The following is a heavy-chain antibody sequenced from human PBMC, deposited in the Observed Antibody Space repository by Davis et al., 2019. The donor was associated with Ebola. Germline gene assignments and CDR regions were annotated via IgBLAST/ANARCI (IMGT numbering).Heavy chain of an antibody. Sequence: GESLKISCAASGFTFNRFTFNSYVMTWVRQAPGKGLEWVSGISGSGDKTYYADSVKGRFAISRDNSKNTLHLQMNSLRAEDTAVYYCAKGRTTVTSVSPWDAFDIWGQGTMVTVSS. CDR1: GFTFNRFTFNSYV. CDR2: ISGSGDKT. CDR3: AKGRTTVTSVSPWDAFDI. J-gene: IGHJ3*02. D-gene: IGHD4-17*01. V-gene: IGHV3-23*01.